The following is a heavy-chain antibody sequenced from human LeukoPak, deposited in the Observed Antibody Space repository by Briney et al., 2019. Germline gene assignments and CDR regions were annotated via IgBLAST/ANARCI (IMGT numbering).Heavy chain of an antibody. Sequence: PGRSLRLSCAASGFTFSTYGMHWVRQAPGKGLEWVAVISFDGNNEYYADSVKGRFTISRDNSKNTLYLQMNSLRAEDTAVYYCASTSSVAARGGFDNWGQGTLVTVSS. CDR2: ISFDGNNE. V-gene: IGHV3-30*03. CDR3: ASTSSVAARGGFDN. D-gene: IGHD6-6*01. J-gene: IGHJ4*02. CDR1: GFTFSTYG.